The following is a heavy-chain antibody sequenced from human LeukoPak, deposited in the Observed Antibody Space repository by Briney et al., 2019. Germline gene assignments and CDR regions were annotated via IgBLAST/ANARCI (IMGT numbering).Heavy chain of an antibody. J-gene: IGHJ5*02. CDR3: ARARIYWFDP. V-gene: IGHV4-34*01. Sequence: SETLSLTCAVYGGSFSGYYWSWIRQPPGKGLEWIGEINHSGSTNYNPSLKSRVTISVDTSKNQFSLKLSSVTAADTAVYYCARARIYWFDPWGQGTPVTVSS. CDR2: INHSGST. D-gene: IGHD2/OR15-2a*01. CDR1: GGSFSGYY.